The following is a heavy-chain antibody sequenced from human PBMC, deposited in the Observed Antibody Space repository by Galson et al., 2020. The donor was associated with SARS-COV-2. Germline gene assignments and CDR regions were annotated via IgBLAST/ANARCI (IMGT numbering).Heavy chain of an antibody. CDR1: GYTFTSYY. D-gene: IGHD4-4*01. V-gene: IGHV1-46*01. J-gene: IGHJ4*02. CDR3: ARDSHGGNDYNYLLF. Sequence: ASVKVSCKASGYTFTSYYIHWVRQAHGQGLEWKGIINPSGGGTTYAQKFQGRVTMTRDTSTSTVYMELSSLRSEDTAVYYCARDSHGGNDYNYLLFWGQGTLVTVSS. CDR2: INPSGGGT.